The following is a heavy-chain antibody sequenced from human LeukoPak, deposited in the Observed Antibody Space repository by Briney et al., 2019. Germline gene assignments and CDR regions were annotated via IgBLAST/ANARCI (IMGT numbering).Heavy chain of an antibody. D-gene: IGHD6-13*01. J-gene: IGHJ4*02. V-gene: IGHV1-8*01. CDR1: GYTFTNFD. CDR3: ARAPMGAAALY. CDR2: MNPVSGNA. Sequence: ASVKVSCKASGYTFTNFDINWVRQVPGQGLEWMGWMNPVSGNAGSAQKFQGRVTLTRDTSISTAYMELSSLRSDDTAFYYCARAPMGAAALYWGQGTLVTVSS.